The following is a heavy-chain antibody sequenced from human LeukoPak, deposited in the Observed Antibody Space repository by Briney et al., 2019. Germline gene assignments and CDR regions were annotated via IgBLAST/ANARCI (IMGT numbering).Heavy chain of an antibody. Sequence: SETLSLTCAVYGGSFSGYYWSWMRQPPGKGLEWIGEINHSGSTNYNPSLKSRVTISVDTSKNQFSLKLSSVTAADTAVYYCARGPQYYYGSGSYYKAGGMDIWGKGTTVTVSS. CDR1: GGSFSGYY. CDR3: ARGPQYYYGSGSYYKAGGMDI. V-gene: IGHV4-34*01. CDR2: INHSGST. D-gene: IGHD3-10*01. J-gene: IGHJ6*04.